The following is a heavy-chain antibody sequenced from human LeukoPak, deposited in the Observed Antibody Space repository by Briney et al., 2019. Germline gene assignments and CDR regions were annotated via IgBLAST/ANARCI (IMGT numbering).Heavy chain of an antibody. J-gene: IGHJ4*02. V-gene: IGHV3-33*01. CDR2: IWYDGSNK. CDR3: ARSISGSYLLDY. CDR1: GFTFSIYG. Sequence: CLRLAWAAAGFTFSIYGMRWVRQAPGEGRGWEAVIWYDGSNKYYAESVKGRFTISRDNSKNTLYLQMNSLRAGDTAVYYCARSISGSYLLDYWGQGPLVPVSS. D-gene: IGHD1-26*01.